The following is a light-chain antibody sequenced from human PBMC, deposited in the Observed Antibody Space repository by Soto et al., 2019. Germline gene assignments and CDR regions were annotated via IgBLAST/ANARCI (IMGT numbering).Light chain of an antibody. CDR3: CSPVGTSTYV. V-gene: IGLV2-23*02. J-gene: IGLJ1*01. CDR2: EVT. CDR1: GSDVGGYKF. Sequence: QSALTQPASVSGSPGQSITISCTGSGSDVGGYKFVSWYQQHPGKVPRLMIYEVTERPSGVSNRFSGSRSGNTASLTISGLQAEDEADYYGCSPVGTSTYVFGTGTKVTVL.